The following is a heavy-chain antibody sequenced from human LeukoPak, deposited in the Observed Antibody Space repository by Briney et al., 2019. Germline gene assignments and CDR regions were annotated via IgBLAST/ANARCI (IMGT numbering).Heavy chain of an antibody. CDR3: ARDAPCSSTSCYHRSYYYYGMDV. J-gene: IGHJ6*02. V-gene: IGHV4-31*03. CDR1: GGSISSGGYY. CDR2: IYYSGST. Sequence: SETLSLTCTVSGGSISSGGYYWSWIRQHPGKGLEWIGYIYYSGSTYYNPSLKSRVTISVDTSKNQFSLQLNSVTPEDTAVYYCARDAPCSSTSCYHRSYYYYGMDVWGQGTTVTVSS. D-gene: IGHD2-2*01.